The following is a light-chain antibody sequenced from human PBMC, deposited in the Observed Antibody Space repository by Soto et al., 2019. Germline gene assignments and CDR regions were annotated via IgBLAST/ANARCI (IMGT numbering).Light chain of an antibody. J-gene: IGKJ4*01. CDR3: QQYDSLPPT. CDR1: QDIKNY. CDR2: DAF. V-gene: IGKV1-33*01. Sequence: DIQMTQSPSSLSAFVGDSITITCQARQDIKNYLNWYQHKPGKAPKLLIYDAFKSDTGVPSRFSGSGSGTYFTFTINSLQPEDIATYFCQQYDSLPPTFGGGTRV.